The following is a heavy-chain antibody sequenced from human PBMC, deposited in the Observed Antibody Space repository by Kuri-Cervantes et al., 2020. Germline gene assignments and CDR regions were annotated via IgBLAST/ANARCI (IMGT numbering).Heavy chain of an antibody. CDR1: GYTFTGYY. CDR3: ARKKWREPLDY. D-gene: IGHD1-14*01. Sequence: ASVKVSCKASGYTFTGYYMHWVRQAPGQGLEWMGWINPNSGGTNYAQKFQGWVTMTRDTSISTAYMELRSLRSDDTAVYYCARKKWREPLDYWGQGTLVTVSS. CDR2: INPNSGGT. V-gene: IGHV1-2*04. J-gene: IGHJ4*02.